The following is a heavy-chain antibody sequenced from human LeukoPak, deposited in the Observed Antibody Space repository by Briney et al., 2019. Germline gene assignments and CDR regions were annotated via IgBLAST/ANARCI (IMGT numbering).Heavy chain of an antibody. CDR2: IRHTGST. J-gene: IGHJ4*02. CDR3: AKDVRSDYFDY. Sequence: SETLSLTCGVYGGSFSGYYWSWIRQPPGKGLEWIGQIRHTGSTAYNPSLRSRVTISGDTSKNQFSLKLSSVTAADTAVYYCAKDVRSDYFDYWGQGTLVTVSS. V-gene: IGHV4-34*01. CDR1: GGSFSGYY.